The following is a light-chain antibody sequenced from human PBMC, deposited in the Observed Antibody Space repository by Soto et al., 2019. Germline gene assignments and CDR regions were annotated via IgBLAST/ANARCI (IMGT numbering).Light chain of an antibody. J-gene: IGKJ2*01. V-gene: IGKV3-20*01. CDR1: QSVSSSY. CDR3: QQYGSSPYT. Sequence: EIVLTQSPGTLSLSPGERATLSCRASQSVSSSYLAWYQQKPGQAPRVLIYGASSRATGIPDRFSGSGSGTAFTLTISRLEPEDFAVFYCQQYGSSPYTCGQGTKLEIK. CDR2: GAS.